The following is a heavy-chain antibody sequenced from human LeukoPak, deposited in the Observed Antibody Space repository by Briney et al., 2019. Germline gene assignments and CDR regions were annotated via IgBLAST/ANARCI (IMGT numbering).Heavy chain of an antibody. CDR1: GFSVSSGFY. V-gene: IGHV4-38-2*01. CDR3: ARAARYTDYLSSSGGLWEYNFDF. CDR2: SYHSGNT. D-gene: IGHD3-9*01. Sequence: SDTLSLTCAVSGFSVSSGFYWAWIRQSPGKGLEWIANSYHSGNTYSNPSLKSRLTISVDTSMNSFSQRLTSVTAADTAVYYCARAARYTDYLSSSGGLWEYNFDFWGQGTLVTVSS. J-gene: IGHJ4*02.